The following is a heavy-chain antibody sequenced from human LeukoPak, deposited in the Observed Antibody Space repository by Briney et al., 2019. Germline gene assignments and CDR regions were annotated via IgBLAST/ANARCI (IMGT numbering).Heavy chain of an antibody. J-gene: IGHJ2*01. CDR2: IKQDGSEK. CDR1: GFTFSSYW. Sequence: GGSLRLSCAASGFTFSSYWMSWVRQAPGKGLEWVANIKQDGSEKYYVDSVKGRFTISRDNAKNSLCLQMNSLRAEDTAVYYCARVFYPFRWYFDLWGRGTLVTVSS. D-gene: IGHD2/OR15-2a*01. CDR3: ARVFYPFRWYFDL. V-gene: IGHV3-7*01.